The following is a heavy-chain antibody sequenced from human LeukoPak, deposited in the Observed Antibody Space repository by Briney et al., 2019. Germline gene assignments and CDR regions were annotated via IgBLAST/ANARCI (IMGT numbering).Heavy chain of an antibody. J-gene: IGHJ4*02. D-gene: IGHD3-10*01. CDR3: ARNYYGSSWRFDY. V-gene: IGHV1-69*05. Sequence: SVTVSCKASGGTFSSYAISWVRQAPGQGLEWMGGIIPIFGTANYTQKFQGRVTITTDESTSTAYMELSSLRSEDTAVYYCARNYYGSSWRFDYWGQGTLVTVSS. CDR2: IIPIFGTA. CDR1: GGTFSSYA.